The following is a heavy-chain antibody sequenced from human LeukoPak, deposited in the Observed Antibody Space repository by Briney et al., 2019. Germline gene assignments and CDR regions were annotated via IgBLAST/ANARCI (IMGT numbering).Heavy chain of an antibody. J-gene: IGHJ4*02. CDR1: GGSISSYY. CDR2: IYTSGST. CDR3: ARSAHGGNAGVFDY. Sequence: SETRSLTCTVSGGSISSYYWSWIRQPAGKGLEWIGHIYTSGSTNYNTSLKSPVTMSVDTSKNQFSLKLNSVTAADTAVYYCARSAHGGNAGVFDYWGQGNPVTVSS. D-gene: IGHD4-23*01. V-gene: IGHV4-4*07.